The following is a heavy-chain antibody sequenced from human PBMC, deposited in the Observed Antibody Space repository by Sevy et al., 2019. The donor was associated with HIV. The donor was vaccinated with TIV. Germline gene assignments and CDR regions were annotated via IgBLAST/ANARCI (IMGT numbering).Heavy chain of an antibody. CDR2: ISGSGGST. CDR1: GFTFSSYA. Sequence: GGSLRLSCAASGFTFSSYAMSWVRQAPGKGLEWVSAISGSGGSTYYADSVKGRFTISRDNSKNTLYLQMNSLRAEDTAVYYCAKEGGGDCSSTSCYIRGPRYYYYYMDVWGKGTTVTVSS. J-gene: IGHJ6*03. D-gene: IGHD2-2*02. V-gene: IGHV3-23*01. CDR3: AKEGGGDCSSTSCYIRGPRYYYYYMDV.